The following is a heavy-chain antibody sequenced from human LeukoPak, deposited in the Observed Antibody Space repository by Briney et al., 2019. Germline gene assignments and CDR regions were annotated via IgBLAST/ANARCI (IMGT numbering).Heavy chain of an antibody. CDR3: ASAAHRLNYYGYLPSDVFDN. V-gene: IGHV3-53*01. J-gene: IGHJ3*02. D-gene: IGHD3-10*01. CDR2: IYSGGNT. Sequence: GGSLRLSCAASGFTVSSNYMSWVRQAPGKGLEWVSVIYSGGNTSYADSVKGRFTISRDNAKNTLYLQMNSLRAEHTTVYYCASAAHRLNYYGYLPSDVFDNWGQGTMVTVSS. CDR1: GFTVSSNY.